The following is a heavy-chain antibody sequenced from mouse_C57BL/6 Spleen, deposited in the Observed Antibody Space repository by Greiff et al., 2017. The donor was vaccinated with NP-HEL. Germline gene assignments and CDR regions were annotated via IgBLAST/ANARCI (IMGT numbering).Heavy chain of an antibody. Sequence: VQLQQSGPELVKPGASVKISCKASGYAFSSSWMNWVKQRPGQGLEWIGRIYPGDGDTNYNGKFKGKATLTADKSSSTAYMQLSSLTSEDSAVYVCAKKTSANWDHYFDYWGQGTTLTVSS. CDR1: GYAFSSSW. D-gene: IGHD4-1*01. V-gene: IGHV1-82*01. CDR3: AKKTSANWDHYFDY. J-gene: IGHJ2*01. CDR2: IYPGDGDT.